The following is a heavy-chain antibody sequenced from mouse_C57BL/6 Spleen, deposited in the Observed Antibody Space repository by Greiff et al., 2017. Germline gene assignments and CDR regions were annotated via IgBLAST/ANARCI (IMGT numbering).Heavy chain of an antibody. D-gene: IGHD3-2*02. Sequence: VQLQQSGAELVKPGASVKLSCTASGYTFTSYWMHWVKQRPGQGLEWIGYINPSSGYTKYNQKFKDKATLTADKSTSTAYMQLSSLTYEDSAVYYCARDPRQLRPSWFAYWGQGTLVTVSA. CDR3: ARDPRQLRPSWFAY. CDR2: INPSSGYT. V-gene: IGHV1-7*01. CDR1: GYTFTSYW. J-gene: IGHJ3*01.